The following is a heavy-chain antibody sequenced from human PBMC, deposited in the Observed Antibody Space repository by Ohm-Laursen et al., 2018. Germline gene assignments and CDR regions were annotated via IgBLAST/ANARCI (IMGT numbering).Heavy chain of an antibody. J-gene: IGHJ3*02. D-gene: IGHD4-11*01. V-gene: IGHV4-34*01. Sequence: SQTLSLTCPVSGGAISNLYWSWIRQPPGLGLEWIGEIYHTGSTNYSPSLESRFTISLDMSKNQFSLRLRSLTAADTAVYYCARIRENYSPYDAFDIWGPGTMVTVSS. CDR2: IYHTGST. CDR1: GGAISNLY. CDR3: ARIRENYSPYDAFDI.